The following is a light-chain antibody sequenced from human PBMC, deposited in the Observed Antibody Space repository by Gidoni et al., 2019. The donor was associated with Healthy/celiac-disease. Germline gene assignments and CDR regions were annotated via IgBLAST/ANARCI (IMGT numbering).Light chain of an antibody. V-gene: IGKV3-20*01. J-gene: IGKJ5*01. CDR1: QSVSSSY. Sequence: DIVLTQSPGTLSLSPGERATRSCRASQSVSSSYLAWYQQKPGQAPRLLIYGASSRATGSPDRFSGSGSGTDFTLTISRLEPEDFAVYYCQQYGSSPPVTFGQGTRLEIK. CDR2: GAS. CDR3: QQYGSSPPVT.